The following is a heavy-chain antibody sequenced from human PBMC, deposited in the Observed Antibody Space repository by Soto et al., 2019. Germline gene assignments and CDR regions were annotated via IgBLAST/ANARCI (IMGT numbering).Heavy chain of an antibody. CDR1: GFTFSSYG. CDR3: AKTGDSGYDWGWFDT. CDR2: ISYHGINT. V-gene: IGHV3-30*18. Sequence: QVQLVESGGGVVQPGGSLRLSCAASGFTFSSYGMHWVRQAPGKGLEWVAVISYHGINTHYAESVKGRFTISRDNYKNTLYLHMNSLRPEDTAVYYCAKTGDSGYDWGWFDTWGQGTMVTVSS. D-gene: IGHD5-12*01. J-gene: IGHJ5*02.